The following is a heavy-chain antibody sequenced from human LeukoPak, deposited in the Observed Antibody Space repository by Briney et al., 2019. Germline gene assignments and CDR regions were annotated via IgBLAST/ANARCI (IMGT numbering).Heavy chain of an antibody. CDR2: ISSSSSYI. D-gene: IGHD6-19*01. CDR3: ARVSSLAVAGFFDY. CDR1: GFTFSSYS. Sequence: GGSLRLSCAASGFTFSSYSMNWVRQAPGKGLEWVSSISSSSSYIYYADSVKGRFTISRDIAKNSLYLQMNSLRAEDTAVYYCARVSSLAVAGFFDYWGQGILVTVSS. V-gene: IGHV3-21*01. J-gene: IGHJ4*02.